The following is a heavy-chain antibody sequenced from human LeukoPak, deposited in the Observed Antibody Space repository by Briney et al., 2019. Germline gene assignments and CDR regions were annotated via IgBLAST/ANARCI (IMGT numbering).Heavy chain of an antibody. CDR1: GGSFSGYY. CDR3: ARFYDSSGYLDY. V-gene: IGHV4-34*01. J-gene: IGHJ4*02. CDR2: INHSGST. D-gene: IGHD3-22*01. Sequence: SETLSLTCAVYGGSFSGYYWSWIRQPPGKGLEWIGEINHSGSTNYNPSLKSRVTISVDTSKNQFSLKLSSVTAADTAVYYCARFYDSSGYLDYWGQGTLVTVSS.